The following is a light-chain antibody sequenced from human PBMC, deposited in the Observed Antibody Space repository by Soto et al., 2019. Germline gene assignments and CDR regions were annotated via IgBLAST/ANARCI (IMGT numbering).Light chain of an antibody. Sequence: QSALTQPPSASGFPGQSVTISCTWSSIDVGGYNFVSLYQHHPGKAPRLMIYDVTQRPSGVPDRFSGSKSGNTASLTVSGLQVDDEAYYYCSSYAGSSIPVAFGGGTKLTVL. CDR2: DVT. V-gene: IGLV2-8*01. CDR1: SIDVGGYNF. CDR3: SSYAGSSIPVA. J-gene: IGLJ2*01.